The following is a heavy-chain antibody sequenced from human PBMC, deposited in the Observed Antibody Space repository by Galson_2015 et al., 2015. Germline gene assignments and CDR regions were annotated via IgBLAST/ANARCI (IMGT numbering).Heavy chain of an antibody. V-gene: IGHV3-23*01. CDR3: AKDSIYYGSGSYYMDV. CDR2: ISGSGDDT. CDR1: GFIFSNYA. Sequence: SLRLSCAASGFIFSNYAMTWVRQAPGKGLEWVSGISGSGDDTYYADSVKGRFTISRDNSNSTLYLQMNSLRGEDTALYYCAKDSIYYGSGSYYMDVWGQGTTVTVSS. D-gene: IGHD3-10*01. J-gene: IGHJ6*02.